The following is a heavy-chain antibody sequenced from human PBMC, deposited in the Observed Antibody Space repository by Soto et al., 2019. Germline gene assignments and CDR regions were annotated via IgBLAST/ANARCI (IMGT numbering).Heavy chain of an antibody. CDR1: GYSISSGYY. V-gene: IGHV4-38-2*01. Sequence: PSETLSLTCAVSGYSISSGYYWGWIRQPPGKGLEWIGSIYHSGSTYYNPSLKSRVTISVDTSKNQFSLKLSSVTAADTAVYYCARAQPPYYDILTGYYTPYYYYGMDVWGQGTTVTVSS. CDR2: IYHSGST. D-gene: IGHD3-9*01. CDR3: ARAQPPYYDILTGYYTPYYYYGMDV. J-gene: IGHJ6*02.